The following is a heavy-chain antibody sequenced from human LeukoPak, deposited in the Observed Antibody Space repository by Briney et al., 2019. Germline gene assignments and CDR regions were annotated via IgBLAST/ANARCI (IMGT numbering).Heavy chain of an antibody. Sequence: GGSLRLSCAASGFTFSSYSMNWVRQAPGKGLEWVSSISSSSSYIYYADSVKGRFTISRDSAKNSLYLQMNSLRAEDTAVYYCARISDSSSWYYYMDVWGKGTTVTVSS. V-gene: IGHV3-21*01. D-gene: IGHD6-13*01. CDR1: GFTFSSYS. CDR2: ISSSSSYI. CDR3: ARISDSSSWYYYMDV. J-gene: IGHJ6*03.